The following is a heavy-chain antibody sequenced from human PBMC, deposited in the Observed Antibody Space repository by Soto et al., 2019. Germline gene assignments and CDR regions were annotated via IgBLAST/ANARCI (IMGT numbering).Heavy chain of an antibody. Sequence: QVQLVQSGAEVKKPGSSVKVSCKASGGTFRNSAFSWVREAAGQGLEWMGGRVPVCSTGEYAQKFQGRVTIFADESTRPVYLELSSLRSEDTAVYYCGKEDGYHARAFDHWGKGTLVTVSA. CDR1: GGTFRNSA. V-gene: IGHV1-69*01. D-gene: IGHD6-25*01. J-gene: IGHJ4*02. CDR2: RVPVCSTG. CDR3: GKEDGYHARAFDH.